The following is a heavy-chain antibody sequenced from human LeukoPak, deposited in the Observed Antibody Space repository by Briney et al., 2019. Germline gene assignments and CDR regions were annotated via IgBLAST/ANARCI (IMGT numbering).Heavy chain of an antibody. CDR1: GFTLRSYV. J-gene: IGHJ4*02. V-gene: IGHV3-23*01. CDR2: ISGSGDST. CDR3: AKARYSGYDYYFDY. Sequence: GGSLRLSCVASGFTLRSYVMNWVRQTPGKGLEWVSSISGSGDSTFYADSVKGRFSISRDNSKNTLYLQMNSLRAEDTAVYYCAKARYSGYDYYFDYWGQGTLVTVSS. D-gene: IGHD5-12*01.